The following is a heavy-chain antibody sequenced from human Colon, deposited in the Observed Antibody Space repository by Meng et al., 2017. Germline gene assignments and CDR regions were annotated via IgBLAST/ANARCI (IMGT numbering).Heavy chain of an antibody. D-gene: IGHD6-19*01. Sequence: GSLRLSCPVSGFSITSGYYWGWIRQPPGKGLEWLGSIYHSGITYYNPSLKSRLTISVDTSKNQFSLKLTSVTAADTAVYYCAREVEQWLANWYFDLWGRGTLVTVS. CDR3: AREVEQWLANWYFDL. CDR2: IYHSGIT. CDR1: GFSITSGYY. V-gene: IGHV4-38-2*02. J-gene: IGHJ2*01.